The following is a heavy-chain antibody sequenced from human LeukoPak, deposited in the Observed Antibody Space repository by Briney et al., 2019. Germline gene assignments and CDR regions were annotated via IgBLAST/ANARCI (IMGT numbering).Heavy chain of an antibody. CDR1: GFTFSNYE. CDR2: ISSGGSTV. CDR3: ARGGSFVEY. V-gene: IGHV3-48*03. J-gene: IGHJ4*02. Sequence: GESLRLSCAASGFTFSNYEMHWVRRAPGKGLEWVSYISSGGSTVYYADSVKGRFTVSRDNAKNSLYLQMSSLRAEDTAVYYCARGGSFVEYWGQGTLVSVSS. D-gene: IGHD3-10*01.